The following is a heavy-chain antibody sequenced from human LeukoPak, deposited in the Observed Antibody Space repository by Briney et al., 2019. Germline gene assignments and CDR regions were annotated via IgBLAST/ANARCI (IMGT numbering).Heavy chain of an antibody. CDR2: LSYTGKT. V-gene: IGHV4-59*02. D-gene: IGHD2/OR15-2a*01. J-gene: IGHJ4*02. CDR1: GASVSSSH. Sequence: PSETLSLTCVVSGASVSSSHWSWIRQLPGKGLEWIGCLSYTGKTDYNPSLTSRVTISLDTSKNQVSLKLRSVTAADTAVYYCSEGYFEPFDHWGQGTLVTVSS. CDR3: SEGYFEPFDH.